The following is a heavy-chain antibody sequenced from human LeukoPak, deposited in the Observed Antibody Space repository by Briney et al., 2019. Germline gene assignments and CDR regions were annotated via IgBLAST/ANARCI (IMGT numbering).Heavy chain of an antibody. CDR3: ARLLGSFGVIIGLDY. CDR2: IYTNGTT. CDR1: DDSVSSFY. J-gene: IGHJ4*01. Sequence: SETLSLTCSVSDDSVSSFYWSWIRQTPGKRLEWIGTIYTNGTTHYNPSLKSRVSISVGSKNQFHLNVRYVTAADTAMYYCARLLGSFGVIIGLDYWGHGTFVTVSS. D-gene: IGHD3-3*01. V-gene: IGHV4-59*02.